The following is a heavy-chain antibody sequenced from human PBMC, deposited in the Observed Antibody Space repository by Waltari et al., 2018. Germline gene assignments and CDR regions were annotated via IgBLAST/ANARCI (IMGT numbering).Heavy chain of an antibody. D-gene: IGHD2-15*01. V-gene: IGHV1-46*01. Sequence: QVQLVQSGAEVKKPGASVKVSCKASGYTFTSYYMHWVRQAPGQGLEWMGKSNPSGGSTSYAQKFQGRVTMTRDTSTSTVYMELSSLRSEDTAVYYCARDPRYCSGGSCNWFDPWGQGTLVTVSS. CDR1: GYTFTSYY. J-gene: IGHJ5*02. CDR3: ARDPRYCSGGSCNWFDP. CDR2: SNPSGGST.